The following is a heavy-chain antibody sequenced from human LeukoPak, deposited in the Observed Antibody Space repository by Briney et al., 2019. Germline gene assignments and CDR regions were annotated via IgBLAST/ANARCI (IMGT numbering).Heavy chain of an antibody. J-gene: IGHJ5*02. CDR3: ARDPGDYYDSSGYQYWFDP. CDR2: MNPNSGNT. Sequence: GASVKVSCKASGYTFTSYDINWVRQATGQGLEWMGWMNPNSGNTGYAQKFQGRVTMTRNTSISTAYMELSSLRSEDTAVYYCARDPGDYYDSSGYQYWFDPWGQGTLVTVSS. D-gene: IGHD3-22*01. CDR1: GYTFTSYD. V-gene: IGHV1-8*01.